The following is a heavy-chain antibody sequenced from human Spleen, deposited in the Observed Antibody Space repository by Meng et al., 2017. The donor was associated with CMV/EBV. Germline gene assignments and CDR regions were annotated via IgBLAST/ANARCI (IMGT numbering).Heavy chain of an antibody. CDR3: ARSTYLGLYGRPRGFDY. D-gene: IGHD3-16*01. CDR2: IIPIPGIT. J-gene: IGHJ4*02. V-gene: IGHV1-69*04. CDR1: GGTFSGYA. Sequence: SVKVSCKASGGTFSGYAFSWVRQAPGQGPEWMGRIIPIPGITNYAQKFQGRVTITADKSTSTAYMELSSLRSEDTAVYYCARSTYLGLYGRPRGFDYWGQGTLVTVSS.